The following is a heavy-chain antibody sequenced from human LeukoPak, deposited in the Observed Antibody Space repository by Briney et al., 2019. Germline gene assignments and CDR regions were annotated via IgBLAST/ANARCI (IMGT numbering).Heavy chain of an antibody. V-gene: IGHV4-4*02. CDR2: IYHSGST. J-gene: IGHJ6*03. CDR1: GGSISSSNW. Sequence: SETLSLTCAVSGGSISSSNWWSWVRQPPGKGLEWIGEIYHSGSTNYNPSLKSRVTISVDTSKNQFSLKLSSVTAADTAVYYCARRGLPRRYYMDVWGKGTTVTISS. D-gene: IGHD2-15*01. CDR3: ARRGLPRRYYMDV.